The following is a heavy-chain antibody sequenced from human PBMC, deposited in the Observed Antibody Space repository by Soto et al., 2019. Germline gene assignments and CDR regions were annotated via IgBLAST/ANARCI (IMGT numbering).Heavy chain of an antibody. CDR3: AREDPYYYDSSGFYGPPDY. CDR2: IYSDGTT. CDR1: GFTVSSNY. Sequence: PGGSLRLSCAASGFTVSSNYMSWVRQAPGKGLEWVSVIYSDGTTYYADSVKGRFTISRDNSKNTIYIQMNKLRAEDTDVYYCAREDPYYYDSSGFYGPPDYWGQGTLVTVSS. V-gene: IGHV3-66*01. J-gene: IGHJ4*02. D-gene: IGHD3-22*01.